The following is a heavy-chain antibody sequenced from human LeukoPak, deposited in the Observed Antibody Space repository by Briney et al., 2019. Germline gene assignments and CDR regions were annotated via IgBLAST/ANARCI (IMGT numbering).Heavy chain of an antibody. Sequence: GGSLRLSCAASGFTFGSYAMSWVRQAPGKGLEWVSAISGSGGSTYYADSLKGRFTISRDNSKNTLYLQMNSLRAEDTAVYYCAKDISQGYTYGFIEQDFWGQGTPVTVSS. D-gene: IGHD5-18*01. J-gene: IGHJ4*02. CDR3: AKDISQGYTYGFIEQDF. V-gene: IGHV3-23*01. CDR2: ISGSGGST. CDR1: GFTFGSYA.